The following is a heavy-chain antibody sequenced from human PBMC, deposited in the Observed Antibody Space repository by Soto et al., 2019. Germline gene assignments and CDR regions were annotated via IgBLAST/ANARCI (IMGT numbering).Heavy chain of an antibody. CDR1: GASFSGYY. J-gene: IGHJ4*02. CDR2: INHSGST. D-gene: IGHD6-13*01. V-gene: IGHV4-34*01. Sequence: ETLSVACAVYGASFSGYYWSWIRQPPGKGLEWIGEINHSGSTNYNPSLKSRVTISVDTSKNQFSLKLSSVTAADTAVYYCERREGYSSRWYYFDYWGQGTLVTVYS. CDR3: ERREGYSSRWYYFDY.